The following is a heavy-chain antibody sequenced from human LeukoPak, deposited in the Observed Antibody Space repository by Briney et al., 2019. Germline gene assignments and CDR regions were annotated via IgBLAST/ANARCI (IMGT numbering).Heavy chain of an antibody. J-gene: IGHJ5*02. V-gene: IGHV4-34*01. CDR3: AGKMTTVTSSWFDP. CDR2: INRSGST. CDR1: GGSFSGYY. D-gene: IGHD4-17*01. Sequence: RSSETLSLTCAVYGGSFSGYYWSWIRQPPGKGLEWIGEINRSGSTNYNPSLKSRVTISVDTSKNQFSLKLSSVTAADTAVYYCAGKMTTVTSSWFDPWGQGTLVTVSS.